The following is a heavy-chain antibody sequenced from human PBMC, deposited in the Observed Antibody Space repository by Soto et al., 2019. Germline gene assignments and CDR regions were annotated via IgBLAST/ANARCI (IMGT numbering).Heavy chain of an antibody. CDR3: IRGAYSGSLLAGY. V-gene: IGHV3-49*04. D-gene: IGHD1-26*01. CDR1: GFTFSSYA. J-gene: IGHJ4*02. CDR2: IRSKAYGGTT. Sequence: GGSLRLSCAASGFTFSSYAMSWVRQAPGKGLEWVGFIRSKAYGGTTEYAASVKGRFTISRDDSKSIAYLQMNSLKTEDTAVYYLIRGAYSGSLLAGYWGQGSLVTVSA.